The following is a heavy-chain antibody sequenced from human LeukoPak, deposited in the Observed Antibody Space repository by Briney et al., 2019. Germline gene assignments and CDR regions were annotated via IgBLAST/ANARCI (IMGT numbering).Heavy chain of an antibody. J-gene: IGHJ4*02. CDR1: GGSISSYY. CDR2: LYTIQTNNPKPSLSETS. CDR3: ARVSSSSWYFDS. V-gene: IGHV4-4*07. Sequence: PSETLSLTCTVSGGSISSYYWSWIRQPAGRELEWIGRLYTIQTNNPKPSLSETSTYTPSLTSRVAMSVDTPKNQFSLKLSSVTAADTAVYYCARVSSSSWYFDSWGQGTLVTVSS. D-gene: IGHD6-13*01.